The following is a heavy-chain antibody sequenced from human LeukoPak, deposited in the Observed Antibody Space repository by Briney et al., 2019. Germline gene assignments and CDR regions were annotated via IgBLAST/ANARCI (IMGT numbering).Heavy chain of an antibody. CDR1: GYTFTSYY. CDR3: AREVGDSSSWFSRVDYYYMDV. CDR2: INPSGGST. J-gene: IGHJ6*03. Sequence: GASVKVSCKASGYTFTSYYMHWVRQAPGQRLEWMGIINPSGGSTSYAQKFQGRVTMTRDMSTSTVYMELSSLRSEDTAVYYCAREVGDSSSWFSRVDYYYMDVWGKGTTVTVSS. V-gene: IGHV1-46*01. D-gene: IGHD6-13*01.